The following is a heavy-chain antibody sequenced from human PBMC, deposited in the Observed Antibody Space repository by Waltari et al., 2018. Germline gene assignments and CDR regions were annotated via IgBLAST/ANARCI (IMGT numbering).Heavy chain of an antibody. CDR3: APMGASRLTWTD. D-gene: IGHD1-26*01. Sequence: EVQLVESGGGLVQPGGSLRLSCAASGFSFSSYGMNWVRQAPGKGREWVEHIGGGGYPIYYADSVKGRFTISRDNAKNSLFLQMNGLRAEDTAVYYCAPMGASRLTWTDWGQGTLVTVSS. V-gene: IGHV3-48*01. CDR2: IGGGGYPI. J-gene: IGHJ4*02. CDR1: GFSFSSYG.